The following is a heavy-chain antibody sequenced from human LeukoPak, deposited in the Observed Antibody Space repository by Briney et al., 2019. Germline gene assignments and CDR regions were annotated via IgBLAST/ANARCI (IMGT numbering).Heavy chain of an antibody. J-gene: IGHJ4*02. CDR3: ARAVSVSSYYFDC. V-gene: IGHV3-11*05. Sequence: GGSLRLSCVASGFTFSSYEMNWVRQAPGKGLEWISYISSSSSYTNYVDSVKGRFTISRDNAKNSLYLQMNSLRAEDTAVYYCARAVSVSSYYFDCWGQGTLVTVSS. CDR2: ISSSSSYT. CDR1: GFTFSSYE. D-gene: IGHD5/OR15-5a*01.